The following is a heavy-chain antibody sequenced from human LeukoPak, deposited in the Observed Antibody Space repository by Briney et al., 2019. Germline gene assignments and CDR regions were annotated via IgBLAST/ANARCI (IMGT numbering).Heavy chain of an antibody. CDR2: ISSSSSYI. Sequence: GGSLRLSCAASGFTFSRYSMNWVRQAPGKGLEWVSSISSSSSYIYYADSVKGRFTISRDNAKNSLYLQMNSLRAEDTAVYYCARDSVATVGAIDYWGQGTLVTVSS. V-gene: IGHV3-21*01. D-gene: IGHD1-26*01. CDR1: GFTFSRYS. J-gene: IGHJ4*02. CDR3: ARDSVATVGAIDY.